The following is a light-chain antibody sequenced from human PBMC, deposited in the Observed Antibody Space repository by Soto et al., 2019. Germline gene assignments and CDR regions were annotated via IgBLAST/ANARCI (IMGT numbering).Light chain of an antibody. CDR1: QNILFSSNNKNY. CDR3: QQYYNTPYT. V-gene: IGKV4-1*01. CDR2: GAS. J-gene: IGKJ2*01. Sequence: DIVMTQSPDFLAVSLGERATLKCKSSQNILFSSNNKNYLAWYQQKPGQPPKLIMYGASTRESGVPDRFSGSGAGTEFTLTISSLQTEDVAVYYCQQYYNTPYTFGQGTKLEV.